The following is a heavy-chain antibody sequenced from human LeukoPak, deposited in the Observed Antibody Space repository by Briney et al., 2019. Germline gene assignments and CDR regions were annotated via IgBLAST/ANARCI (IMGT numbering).Heavy chain of an antibody. D-gene: IGHD6-13*01. CDR2: IIPILGIA. J-gene: IGHJ6*02. V-gene: IGHV1-69*04. Sequence: VASVKVSCKASGGTFSSYAISWVRQAPGQGLEWMGRIIPILGIANYAQKFQGRVTITADKSTSTAYMELSSLRSEDTAVYYCARDLRAAPQYYYYYCGMDVWGQGTTVTVSS. CDR3: ARDLRAAPQYYYYYCGMDV. CDR1: GGTFSSYA.